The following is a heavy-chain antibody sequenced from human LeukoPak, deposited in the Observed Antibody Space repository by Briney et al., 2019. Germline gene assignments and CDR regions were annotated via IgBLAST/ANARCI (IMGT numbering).Heavy chain of an antibody. CDR1: GHTFTDLS. D-gene: IGHD2/OR15-2a*01. CDR3: ATDFYRGRQFDY. V-gene: IGHV1-24*01. Sequence: ASVKVSSKVSGHTFTDLSMNWVRQAPGKGLEWMGGFDPEDVETIYAQKFQGRVTMTEDTSTATAYMELSSLRPDDTAVYYCATDFYRGRQFDYWGQGTLVTVSS. CDR2: FDPEDVET. J-gene: IGHJ4*02.